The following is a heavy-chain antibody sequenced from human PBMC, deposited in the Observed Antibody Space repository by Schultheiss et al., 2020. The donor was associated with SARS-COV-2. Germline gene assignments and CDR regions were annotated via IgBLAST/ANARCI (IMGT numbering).Heavy chain of an antibody. Sequence: GGSLRLSCAASGFTFSGSAMHWVRQASGKGLEWVGRIRSKANSYATAYAASVKGRFTISRDDSKNTAYLQMNSLKTEDTAVYYCTTRTHPYGSGSRRADRGGYYYYGMDVWGQGTTVTVSS. D-gene: IGHD3-10*01. CDR1: GFTFSGSA. CDR2: IRSKANSYAT. V-gene: IGHV3-73*01. CDR3: TTRTHPYGSGSRRADRGGYYYYGMDV. J-gene: IGHJ6*02.